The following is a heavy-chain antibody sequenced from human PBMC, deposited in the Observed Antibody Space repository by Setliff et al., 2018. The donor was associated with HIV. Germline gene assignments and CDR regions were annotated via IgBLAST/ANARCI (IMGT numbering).Heavy chain of an antibody. CDR1: GYTFTTYD. CDR2: MNPNSGHT. V-gene: IGHV1-8*02. Sequence: ASVKVSCKASGYTFTTYDMNWVRQATGQGLEWMGFMNPNSGHTEYAQKFRGRLTMTRDTAMSTAYMELSSLTSEDTAVYYCFRGRPHGQVTMHGGWGLGTLVTVSS. J-gene: IGHJ4*02. D-gene: IGHD2-21*02. CDR3: FRGRPHGQVTMHGG.